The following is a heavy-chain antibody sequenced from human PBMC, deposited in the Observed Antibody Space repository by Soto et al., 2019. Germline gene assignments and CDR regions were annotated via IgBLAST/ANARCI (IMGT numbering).Heavy chain of an antibody. CDR1: GGSISSGGYY. CDR2: IYYIGST. Sequence: QVQLQESGPGLVKPSQTLSLTCTVSGGSISSGGYYWSWIRQHPGKGLEWIGYIYYIGSTYYNPSLKSRVTISVDTSKHQFSLKLSSATAAYTAVYYCARGRVPYCGGDCYSGRAYCFDPWGQGTLVTVSS. V-gene: IGHV4-31*03. CDR3: ARGRVPYCGGDCYSGRAYCFDP. J-gene: IGHJ5*02. D-gene: IGHD2-21*02.